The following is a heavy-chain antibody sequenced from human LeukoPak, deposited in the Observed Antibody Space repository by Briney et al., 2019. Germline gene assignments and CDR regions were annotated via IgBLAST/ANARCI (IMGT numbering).Heavy chain of an antibody. Sequence: GASVKVSCKASGDNFRIYNVHWVRQAPGQGLEWMGWINPNSGGTNYAQKFQGRVTMTRDTSISTAYMELSRLRSDDTAVYYCAREGVYCTNGVCYTDFDYWGQGTLVTVSS. CDR3: AREGVYCTNGVCYTDFDY. CDR2: INPNSGGT. D-gene: IGHD2-8*01. J-gene: IGHJ4*02. V-gene: IGHV1-2*02. CDR1: GDNFRIYN.